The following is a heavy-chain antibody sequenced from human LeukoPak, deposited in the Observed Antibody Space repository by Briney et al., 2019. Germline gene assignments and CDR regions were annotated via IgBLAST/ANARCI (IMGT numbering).Heavy chain of an antibody. CDR1: GFTFSNYW. CDR2: MKEDGSEK. CDR3: ASAIDV. J-gene: IGHJ6*02. V-gene: IGHV3-7*01. Sequence: PGGSPRLSCAASGFTFSNYWMNWVRQAPGKGLEWVANMKEDGSEKYYVDSVKGRFTISRDNAKNSLYLQMKRLRAEDTGVYNCASAIDVWVQGTTVTVSS.